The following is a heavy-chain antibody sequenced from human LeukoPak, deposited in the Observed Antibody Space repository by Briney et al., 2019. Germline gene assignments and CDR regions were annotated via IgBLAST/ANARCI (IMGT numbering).Heavy chain of an antibody. V-gene: IGHV3-48*01. J-gene: IGHJ4*02. CDR3: ARDGTMIALVGFDY. CDR2: ISSSSSTI. Sequence: PGGSLRLSCAASGFTFSSYSMNWVRQAPGKGLEWVSYISSSSSTIYYADSVKGRFTISRDNSKNTLYLQMNSLRAEDTAVYYCARDGTMIALVGFDYWGQGTLVTVSS. CDR1: GFTFSSYS. D-gene: IGHD3-22*01.